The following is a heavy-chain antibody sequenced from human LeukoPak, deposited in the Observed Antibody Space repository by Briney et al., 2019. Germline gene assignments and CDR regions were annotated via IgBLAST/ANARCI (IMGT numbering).Heavy chain of an antibody. V-gene: IGHV4-59*01. CDR3: ARDLRQWLFSNWFDP. J-gene: IGHJ5*02. CDR2: IYYSGST. D-gene: IGHD6-19*01. Sequence: SETLSLTCTASGDSISSYYWSWIRQPPGKGLEWIGYIYYSGSTNYNPSLKSRVTISVDTSKNQFSLKLSSVTAADTAVYYCARDLRQWLFSNWFDPWGQGTLVTVSS. CDR1: GDSISSYY.